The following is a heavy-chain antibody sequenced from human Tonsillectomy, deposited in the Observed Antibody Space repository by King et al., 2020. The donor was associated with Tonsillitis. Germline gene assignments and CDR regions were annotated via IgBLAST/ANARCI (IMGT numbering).Heavy chain of an antibody. CDR2: XXXGDSXX. D-gene: IGHD2-8*02. Sequence: QLVQSGAEVKKPGQSLKISCQASGYSFSNSWIGWVRQMPGKGLEXMXIXXXGDSXXKXXXSFQXXVTISADRSVRXAYRQWXXLKAPDTAIYYCARASGFTLLVADLADTFDIWGKGTRVT. CDR3: ARASGFTLLVADLADTFDI. J-gene: IGHJ3*02. V-gene: IGHV5-51*01. CDR1: GYSFSNSW.